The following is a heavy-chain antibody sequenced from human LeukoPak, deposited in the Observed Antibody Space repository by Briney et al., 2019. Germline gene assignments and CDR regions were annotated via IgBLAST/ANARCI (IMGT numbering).Heavy chain of an antibody. Sequence: SETLSLTCTVSGGSISSYYWSWIRQPAGKGLEWIGRIYTSGSTNYNPSLKSRVTMSVDTSKNQFSLKLSSVTAADTAVYYCARNNYGSGSCRHYRDAFDIWGQGTMVTVSS. V-gene: IGHV4-4*07. D-gene: IGHD3-10*01. J-gene: IGHJ3*02. CDR1: GGSISSYY. CDR2: IYTSGST. CDR3: ARNNYGSGSCRHYRDAFDI.